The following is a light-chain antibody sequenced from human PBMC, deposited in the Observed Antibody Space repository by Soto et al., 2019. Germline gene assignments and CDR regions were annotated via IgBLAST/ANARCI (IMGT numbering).Light chain of an antibody. V-gene: IGLV2-14*03. CDR1: SSDVGNYNY. J-gene: IGLJ2*01. Sequence: QSALTQPASVSGSLGQSITISCTGTSSDVGNYNYVSWYQHHSGKAPKLMIYDVSYRPSEISSRFSGSKSGNTASLTISGLQAEDEADYYCSSYTRISSVIFGGGTQLTVL. CDR3: SSYTRISSVI. CDR2: DVS.